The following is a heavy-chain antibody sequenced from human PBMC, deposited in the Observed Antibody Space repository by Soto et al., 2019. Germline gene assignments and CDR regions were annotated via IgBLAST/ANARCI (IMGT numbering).Heavy chain of an antibody. V-gene: IGHV3-66*04. CDR3: ARLPSRGAGYCSGGSCYSVDY. CDR1: GFTVSSNY. CDR2: IYSGGST. Sequence: EVQLVESGGGLVQPGGSLRLSCAASGFTVSSNYMSWVRQAPGKGLEWVSVIYSGGSTYYADSVKGRVTISRDNSKNTLYLQMNSLRAEDTAVYYCARLPSRGAGYCSGGSCYSVDYWGQGTLVTVSS. J-gene: IGHJ4*02. D-gene: IGHD2-15*01.